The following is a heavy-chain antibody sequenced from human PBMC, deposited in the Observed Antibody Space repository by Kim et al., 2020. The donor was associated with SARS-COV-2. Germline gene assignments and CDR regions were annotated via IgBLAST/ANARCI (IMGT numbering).Heavy chain of an antibody. CDR1: GFTFSSYA. Sequence: GGSLRLSCAASGFTFSSYAMHWVRQAPGKGLEWVAVISYDGSNKYYADSVKGRFTISRDNSKNTLYLQMNSLRAEDTAVYYCARDKALTRLFDIWGQGTMVTVSS. CDR2: ISYDGSNK. J-gene: IGHJ3*02. V-gene: IGHV3-30*04. CDR3: ARDKALTRLFDI.